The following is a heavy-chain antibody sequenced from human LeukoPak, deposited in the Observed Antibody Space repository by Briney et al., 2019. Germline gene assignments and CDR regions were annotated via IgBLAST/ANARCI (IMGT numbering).Heavy chain of an antibody. J-gene: IGHJ3*02. Sequence: PGGSLRLSCTASGFIFGDSAMSWVRQAPGKGLEWVGFIRSKAYGGTIEYAAPAKGRFIISRDDSKSIAYLQMNSLKTEDTAVYYCTRAQNVGVLDIWGQGTMVTVSS. D-gene: IGHD1-26*01. CDR1: GFIFGDSA. CDR3: TRAQNVGVLDI. CDR2: IRSKAYGGTI. V-gene: IGHV3-49*04.